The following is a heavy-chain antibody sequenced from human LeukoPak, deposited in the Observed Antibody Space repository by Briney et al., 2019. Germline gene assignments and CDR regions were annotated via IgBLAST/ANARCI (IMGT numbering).Heavy chain of an antibody. CDR3: ARAVTTMVRGVIIDY. CDR2: INHSGST. V-gene: IGHV4-34*01. CDR1: GGSFSGYY. D-gene: IGHD3-10*01. J-gene: IGHJ4*02. Sequence: SETLSLTCAVYGGSFSGYYWSWIRQPPGKGLEWIGEINHSGSTNYNPSLKSRVTISVDTSKNQFSLKLSSVTAADTAVYYCARAVTTMVRGVIIDYWGQGTLVTVSS.